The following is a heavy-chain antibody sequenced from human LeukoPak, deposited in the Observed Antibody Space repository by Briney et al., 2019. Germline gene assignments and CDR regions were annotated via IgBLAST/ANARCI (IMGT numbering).Heavy chain of an antibody. J-gene: IGHJ4*02. Sequence: ASVKLSCKASGYTFTSYGISWVRQAPGQGLEWMGWISAYNGNTNYAQKLQGRVTMNTDTSTSTAYMELRSLRSDDTAVYYCARDGKTRDSSGYIDYWGQGTLVSVCS. D-gene: IGHD3-22*01. CDR3: ARDGKTRDSSGYIDY. CDR2: ISAYNGNT. CDR1: GYTFTSYG. V-gene: IGHV1-18*01.